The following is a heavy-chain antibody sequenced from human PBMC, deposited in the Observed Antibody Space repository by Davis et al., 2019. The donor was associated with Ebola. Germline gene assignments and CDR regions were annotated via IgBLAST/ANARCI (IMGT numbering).Heavy chain of an antibody. Sequence: PSETLSLTCAVYGGSFSGYYWSWIRQPPGKGLEWIGEINHSGSTNYNPSLKSRVTISVDTSKNQFSLKLSSVTAADTAVYYCARSYNVVTPLLFWGQGTLVTVSS. CDR2: INHSGST. V-gene: IGHV4-34*01. D-gene: IGHD2-21*01. CDR1: GGSFSGYY. J-gene: IGHJ4*02. CDR3: ARSYNVVTPLLF.